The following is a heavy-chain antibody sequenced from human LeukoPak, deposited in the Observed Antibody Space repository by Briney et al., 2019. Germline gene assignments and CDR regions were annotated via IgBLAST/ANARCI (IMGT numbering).Heavy chain of an antibody. CDR1: AFTFSTYT. Sequence: GGSLRLSCAASAFTFSTYTMGWVRQVPGKGLEWFSAISITGDSTYYADSVKGRFTISRDNSKNTLYLQMNSLTAEDTALYYCAKGSSGGWPYYFDHWGQGTLGTVSS. CDR2: ISITGDST. CDR3: AKGSSGGWPYYFDH. J-gene: IGHJ4*01. D-gene: IGHD2-15*01. V-gene: IGHV3-23*01.